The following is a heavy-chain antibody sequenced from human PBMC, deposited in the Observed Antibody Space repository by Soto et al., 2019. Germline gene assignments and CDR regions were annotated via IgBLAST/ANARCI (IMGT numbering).Heavy chain of an antibody. CDR2: ISGSGGRT. J-gene: IGHJ4*02. D-gene: IGHD4-17*01. CDR1: GFTFSSYA. CDR3: AKDPDYGDYDGVDY. V-gene: IGHV3-23*01. Sequence: GGSLRLSCAASGFTFSSYAMSWVRQAPGKGLEWVSAISGSGGRTYYADSVKGRFTISRDNSKNTLYLQMNSLRAEDTAVYYCAKDPDYGDYDGVDYWGQGTLVTVSS.